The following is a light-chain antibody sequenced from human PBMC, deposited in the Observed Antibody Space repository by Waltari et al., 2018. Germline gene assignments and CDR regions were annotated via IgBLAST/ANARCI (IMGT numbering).Light chain of an antibody. Sequence: ELVMTQSPATLSVSPGERATLSCRASQSVDNNLAWYQKKPGQAPRLLIYGASARATGIPARFSGSGSGTEFTLSISSLQSEDFAVYYCQHYNDWPRTFGQGTKVEIK. CDR3: QHYNDWPRT. V-gene: IGKV3-15*01. CDR2: GAS. J-gene: IGKJ1*01. CDR1: QSVDNN.